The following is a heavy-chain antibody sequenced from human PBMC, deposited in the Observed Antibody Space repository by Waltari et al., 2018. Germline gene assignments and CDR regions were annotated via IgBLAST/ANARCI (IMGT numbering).Heavy chain of an antibody. CDR2: INPSGGST. CDR1: GYTFTSYY. J-gene: IGHJ4*02. Sequence: QVQLVQSGAEVKKPGASVKVSCKASGYTFTSYYMHWVRQAPGPGLEWMGIINPSGGSTSYAQKFQGRGTMTRDTATSTVYMELSSLRSEDTAVYYCARPDYDILTGYYPTLDYWGQGTLVTVSS. CDR3: ARPDYDILTGYYPTLDY. D-gene: IGHD3-9*01. V-gene: IGHV1-46*01.